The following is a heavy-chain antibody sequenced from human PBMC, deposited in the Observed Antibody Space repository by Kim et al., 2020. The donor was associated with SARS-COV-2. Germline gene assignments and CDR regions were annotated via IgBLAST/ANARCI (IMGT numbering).Heavy chain of an antibody. Sequence: SETLSLTCAVYGGSFSGYYWSWIRQPPGKGLEWIGEINHSGSTNYNPSLKSRVTISVDTSKNQFSLKLSSVTAADTAVYYCARAPINWNDALADWGQGTLVTVSS. V-gene: IGHV4-34*01. CDR3: ARAPINWNDALAD. J-gene: IGHJ4*02. CDR2: INHSGST. CDR1: GGSFSGYY. D-gene: IGHD1-1*01.